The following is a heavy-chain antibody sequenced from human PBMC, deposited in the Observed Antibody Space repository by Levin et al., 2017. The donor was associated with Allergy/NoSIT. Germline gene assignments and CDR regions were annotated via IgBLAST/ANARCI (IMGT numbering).Heavy chain of an antibody. Sequence: PGGSLRLSCAASGFTFSSYWMHWVRQAPGKGLVWVSRINSDGSSTSYADSVKGRFTISRDNAKNTLYLQMNSLRAEDTAVYYCARSPYDFWSGYSAYFDYWGQGTLVTVSS. D-gene: IGHD3-3*01. J-gene: IGHJ4*02. CDR2: INSDGSST. CDR3: ARSPYDFWSGYSAYFDY. CDR1: GFTFSSYW. V-gene: IGHV3-74*01.